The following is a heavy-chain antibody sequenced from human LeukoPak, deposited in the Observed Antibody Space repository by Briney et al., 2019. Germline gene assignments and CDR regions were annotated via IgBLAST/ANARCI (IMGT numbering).Heavy chain of an antibody. CDR3: ARQDGSAYYYFDY. CDR2: IYPGDSDT. Sequence: GESLKISCKGSGYSFASYWIGWVRLMPGQGLEWMGIIYPGDSDTKYSPSFQGRVTISADKSINTAYLQWSSLKASDTAIYYCARQDGSAYYYFDYWGQGTLVTVSS. D-gene: IGHD6-19*01. V-gene: IGHV5-51*01. J-gene: IGHJ4*02. CDR1: GYSFASYW.